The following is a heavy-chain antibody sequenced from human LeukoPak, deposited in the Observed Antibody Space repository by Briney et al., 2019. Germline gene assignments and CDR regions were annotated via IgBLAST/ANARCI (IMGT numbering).Heavy chain of an antibody. CDR2: ISYDGSNK. V-gene: IGHV3-30-3*01. J-gene: IGHJ4*02. CDR1: GFTFSSYA. CDR3: AREVRGAITVFDY. D-gene: IGHD3-10*01. Sequence: GGSLRLSCAASGFTFSSYAMHWVRQAPGKGLEWVAVISYDGSNKYSADSVKGRFTISRDNSKNTLYLQMNSLRTEDTAVYYCAREVRGAITVFDYWGQGTLSPSPQ.